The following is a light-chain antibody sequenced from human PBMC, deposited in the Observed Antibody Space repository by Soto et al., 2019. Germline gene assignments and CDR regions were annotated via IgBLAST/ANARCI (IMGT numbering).Light chain of an antibody. J-gene: IGLJ2*01. Sequence: QSALTQPASVSGSPGQSITISCTGTNSDVDSYNYVSWYQQKPGKAPKLMIYEVSNRPSGVSNRFSGSKSGNTASLTISGLRAEDEADYYCSSYTSSSLVFGGGTKLTVL. CDR2: EVS. CDR1: NSDVDSYNY. V-gene: IGLV2-14*01. CDR3: SSYTSSSLV.